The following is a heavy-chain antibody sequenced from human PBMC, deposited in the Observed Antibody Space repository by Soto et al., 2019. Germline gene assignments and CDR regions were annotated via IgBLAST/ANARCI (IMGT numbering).Heavy chain of an antibody. V-gene: IGHV1-46*02. CDR1: GFTFNTFY. D-gene: IGHD2-21*02. CDR3: ARDTPDTYCGGACPLGYYYHGMDV. CDR2: INPSKGFT. J-gene: IGHJ6*02. Sequence: QVQLVQSGAELKKPGASVSLSCKASGFTFNTFYIHWVRQSPGQGLQWMGVINPSKGFTSYPRNFQGRVTMNADTSTTPVFLDQRSLTSEDTAVYFCARDTPDTYCGGACPLGYYYHGMDVWGQGTAVTVSS.